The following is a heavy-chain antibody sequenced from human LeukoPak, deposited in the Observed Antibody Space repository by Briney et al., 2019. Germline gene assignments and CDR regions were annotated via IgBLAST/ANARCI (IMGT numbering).Heavy chain of an antibody. CDR1: GFTFSTYS. D-gene: IGHD3-10*01. CDR3: ARESLSSGSYSN. V-gene: IGHV3-23*01. J-gene: IGHJ4*02. Sequence: GGSLRLSCAASGFTFSTYSMSWVRQAPGKGLEWVSTISGSGSNTYYADSVKGRFTISRDNSKNTLYLQMNSLRAEDTAVYYCARESLSSGSYSNWGQGTLVTVSS. CDR2: ISGSGSNT.